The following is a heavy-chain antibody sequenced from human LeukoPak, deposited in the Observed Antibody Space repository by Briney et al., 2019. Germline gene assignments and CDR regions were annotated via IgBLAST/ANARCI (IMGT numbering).Heavy chain of an antibody. V-gene: IGHV1-2*02. D-gene: IGHD6-6*01. CDR2: INPSGGT. CDR1: GYTFTDYY. Sequence: GASVKVSCKASGYTFTDYYIHWVRQAPGQGLEWMGWINPSGGTNYAQKFQGRVTMTRDTSISTAYMELSRLRSDDTAVYYCARLLDSSSSMWFDPWGQGTLVTVSS. J-gene: IGHJ5*01. CDR3: ARLLDSSSSMWFDP.